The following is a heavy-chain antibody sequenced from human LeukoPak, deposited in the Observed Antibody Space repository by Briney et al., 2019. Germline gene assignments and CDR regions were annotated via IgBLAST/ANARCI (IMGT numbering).Heavy chain of an antibody. CDR1: GYTFTSYA. J-gene: IGHJ4*02. D-gene: IGHD3-22*01. Sequence: ASVKVFCKASGYTFTSYAMHWVRQAPGQRLEWMGWINAGNGNTKYSQKFQGRVTITRDTSASTAYMELSSLRSEDTAVYYCARDQGVTMIRYYFDYWGQGTLVTVSS. CDR2: INAGNGNT. CDR3: ARDQGVTMIRYYFDY. V-gene: IGHV1-3*01.